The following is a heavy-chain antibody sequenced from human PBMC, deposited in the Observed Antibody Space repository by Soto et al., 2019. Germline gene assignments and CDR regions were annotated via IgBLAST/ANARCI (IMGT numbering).Heavy chain of an antibody. CDR2: IIPIFGTA. CDR1: GGTFSSYA. D-gene: IGHD3-22*01. J-gene: IGHJ6*02. V-gene: IGHV1-69*13. CDR3: ARATIRKYYDSSGSYYYGMDV. Sequence: SVKVSCKASGGTFSSYAISWVRQAPGQGLEWMGGIIPIFGTANYAQKFQGRVTITADESTSTAYMELSSLRSEDTAVYYCARATIRKYYDSSGSYYYGMDVWGQGTTVTVSS.